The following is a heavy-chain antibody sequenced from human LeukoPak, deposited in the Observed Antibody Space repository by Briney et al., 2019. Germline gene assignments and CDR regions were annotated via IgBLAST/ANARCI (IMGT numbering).Heavy chain of an antibody. D-gene: IGHD3-10*01. Sequence: PGGSLRLSCAASGFTFSSHGMSWVRQAPGKGLEWVSGINWNGGSTGYADSVKGRFTISRDNAKNSLYLQMNSLRAEDTALYYCARDRAYRVYYGSGSNTNNGDYWGQGTLVTVSS. CDR2: INWNGGST. J-gene: IGHJ4*02. CDR1: GFTFSSHG. CDR3: ARDRAYRVYYGSGSNTNNGDY. V-gene: IGHV3-20*04.